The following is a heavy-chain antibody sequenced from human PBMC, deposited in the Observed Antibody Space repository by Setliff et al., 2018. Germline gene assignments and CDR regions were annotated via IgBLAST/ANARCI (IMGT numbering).Heavy chain of an antibody. CDR1: GYTFTIYW. D-gene: IGHD3-22*01. Sequence: GESLKISCQGSGYTFTIYWIGWVRQMPGKGLEWMGILKPGDSGIRYSPSFQGQVTLSADTSIATAYLHWTSLKASDTAMYYCVRHPYYDSSGYYSYFDYWGQGALVTVSS. J-gene: IGHJ4*02. CDR3: VRHPYYDSSGYYSYFDY. CDR2: LKPGDSGI. V-gene: IGHV5-51*01.